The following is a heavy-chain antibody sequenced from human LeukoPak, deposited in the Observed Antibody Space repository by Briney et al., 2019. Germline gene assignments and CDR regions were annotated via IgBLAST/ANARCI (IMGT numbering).Heavy chain of an antibody. CDR1: GYTFTSYY. CDR2: INSSGGSK. CDR3: ARDLVKDDILTGSDY. V-gene: IGHV1-46*01. J-gene: IGHJ4*02. D-gene: IGHD3-9*01. Sequence: ASVTVSCKASGYTFTSYYMHWVRQPPGQGLEWMGIINSSGGSKSYAQKFQGRVTMTRDMSTSTVYMELSSLRSDDTAVYYCARDLVKDDILTGSDYWGQGTLVTVSS.